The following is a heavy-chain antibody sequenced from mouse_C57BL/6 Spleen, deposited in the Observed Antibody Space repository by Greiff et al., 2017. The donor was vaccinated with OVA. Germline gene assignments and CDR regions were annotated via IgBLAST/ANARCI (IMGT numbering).Heavy chain of an antibody. Sequence: EVKVVESGGDLVKPGGSLKLSCAASGFTFSSYGMSWVRQTPDKRLEWVATISSGGSYTYYPDSVKGRFTISRDNAKNTLYLQMSSLKSEDTAMYYCARHGGTPYYFDYWGQGTTLTVSS. CDR2: ISSGGSYT. V-gene: IGHV5-6*01. CDR3: ARHGGTPYYFDY. CDR1: GFTFSSYG. J-gene: IGHJ2*01. D-gene: IGHD3-3*01.